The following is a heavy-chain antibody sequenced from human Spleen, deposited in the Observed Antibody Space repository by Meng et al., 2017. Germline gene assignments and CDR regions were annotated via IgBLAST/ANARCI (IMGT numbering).Heavy chain of an antibody. CDR2: ISYSGST. Sequence: SETLSLTCTVSGGSISSYNWSWIREPPGKGLEWIGFISYSGSTSFNPSLKGRDTKSVDTSKNQFSLKLSSVTAADTAVYYCARTNYGSGSFGGFDYWGQGTLVTVSS. V-gene: IGHV4-59*01. J-gene: IGHJ4*02. CDR1: GGSISSYN. D-gene: IGHD3-10*01. CDR3: ARTNYGSGSFGGFDY.